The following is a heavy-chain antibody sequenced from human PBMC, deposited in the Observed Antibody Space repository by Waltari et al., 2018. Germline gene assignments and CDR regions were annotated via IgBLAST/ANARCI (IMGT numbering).Heavy chain of an antibody. Sequence: EVQLVESGGGLVQPGGSLRLSCAASGFTFSSYWMHWVRQAPGKGLVWVSRINSDGRSKSYADSVKGRCTSSRDNAKNTLYLQMNSLRAEDTAVYYCARGAIRFPDYWGQGTLVTVSS. J-gene: IGHJ4*02. D-gene: IGHD3-3*01. CDR2: INSDGRSK. CDR3: ARGAIRFPDY. CDR1: GFTFSSYW. V-gene: IGHV3-74*01.